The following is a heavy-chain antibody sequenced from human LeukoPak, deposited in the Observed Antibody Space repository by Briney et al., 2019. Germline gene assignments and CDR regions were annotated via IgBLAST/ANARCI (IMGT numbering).Heavy chain of an antibody. CDR1: GGSISSSSYY. CDR3: ARRGRYDFWSGYPFDY. V-gene: IGHV4-30-4*08. Sequence: SETLSLTCTVSGGSISSSSYYWGWIRQPPGKGLECIGYIYYSGTTYYNPSLKSRITISLDTSKNQFSLKLSSVTAADTAVYYCARRGRYDFWSGYPFDYWGQGTLVTVSS. D-gene: IGHD3-3*01. J-gene: IGHJ4*02. CDR2: IYYSGTT.